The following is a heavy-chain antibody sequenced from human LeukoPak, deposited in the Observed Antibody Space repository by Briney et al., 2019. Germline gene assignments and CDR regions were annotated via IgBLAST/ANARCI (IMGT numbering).Heavy chain of an antibody. J-gene: IGHJ6*03. Sequence: AGGSLRLSCAASGFTFSSYYMHWVRHAPGKGLVWVSYINRDGSIIRYADSVKGRFTISRDKSKSTLYLQMDSLRADDTAVYYCAKEPSWNYYYYYSMDVWGKRTTVTVSS. CDR1: GFTFSSYY. CDR2: INRDGSII. V-gene: IGHV3-74*01. D-gene: IGHD1-1*01. CDR3: AKEPSWNYYYYYSMDV.